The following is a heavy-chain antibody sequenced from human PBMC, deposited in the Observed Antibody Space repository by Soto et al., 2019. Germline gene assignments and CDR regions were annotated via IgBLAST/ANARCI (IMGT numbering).Heavy chain of an antibody. V-gene: IGHV3-9*01. CDR1: GFSFVDYA. Sequence: EVQLAESGGGLLEPGRSLRLSCEASGFSFVDYAMHWVRQVPGQGLEWVSGISWDGGNTGYADSVKGRFTISRDNAKKALYLQMNRLRVEDTALYYCVKDEGVCNTISCKDAFDYWGQGTKVTVS. J-gene: IGHJ3*01. D-gene: IGHD3-3*01. CDR2: ISWDGGNT. CDR3: VKDEGVCNTISCKDAFDY.